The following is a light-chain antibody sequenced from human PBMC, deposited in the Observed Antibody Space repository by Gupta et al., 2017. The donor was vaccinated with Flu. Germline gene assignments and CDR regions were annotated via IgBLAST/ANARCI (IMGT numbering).Light chain of an antibody. CDR2: QDI. V-gene: IGLV3-1*01. CDR1: KLGDKP. CDR3: QAGDSSTAYV. J-gene: IGLJ1*01. Sequence: YDLPQPPSVSVSPGQTASVTCSGDKLGDKPVCWYQHKPGQSPVLVIYQDIQRPSWIPERFSGSKSGNTAILTISGTQGMDEADYYCQAGDSSTAYVFGTGTKVTVL.